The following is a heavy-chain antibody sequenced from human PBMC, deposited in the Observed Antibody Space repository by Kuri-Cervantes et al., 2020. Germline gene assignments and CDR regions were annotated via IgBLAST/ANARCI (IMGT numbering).Heavy chain of an antibody. J-gene: IGHJ3*02. CDR1: GGSISFYY. Sequence: SETLSLTCTVSGGSISFYYWNWIRQPPGKGLEWIGEINHSRSTNYNPSLKSRVTISVDTSKNQFSLKLSSVTAADTAVYYCARESEAFDIWGQGTMVTVSS. V-gene: IGHV4-34*01. CDR3: ARESEAFDI. CDR2: INHSRST.